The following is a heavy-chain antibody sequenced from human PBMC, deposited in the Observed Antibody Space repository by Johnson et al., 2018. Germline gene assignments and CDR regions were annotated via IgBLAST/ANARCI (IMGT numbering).Heavy chain of an antibody. CDR2: ISISGSST. J-gene: IGHJ4*02. Sequence: QVQLVQSGGGLVEPGGSLRLSCAASGFNFTDYNMSWLRQAPGRGLEWISDISISGSSTYYADCVKGRFSIAREHPKNSLYLQKNRLGAEDTAVYYCARETKTTYSYDNIGYPLDFWGQGTLVTVSS. CDR1: GFNFTDYN. CDR3: ARETKTTYSYDNIGYPLDF. V-gene: IGHV3-11*01. D-gene: IGHD3-22*01.